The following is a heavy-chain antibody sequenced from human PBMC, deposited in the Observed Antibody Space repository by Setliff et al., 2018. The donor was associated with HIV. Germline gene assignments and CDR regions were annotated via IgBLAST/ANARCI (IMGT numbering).Heavy chain of an antibody. CDR1: GGSISSYY. J-gene: IGHJ4*02. V-gene: IGHV4-4*08. CDR3: ARIRISGSYRYFVY. Sequence: TCTVSGGSISSYYWSWIRQPPGKGLEWIGYIYTSGSTNYNPSLKIRVTISVDTSKNQFSLKLSSVTAADTAVYYCARIRISGSYRYFVYWGQGTLVTVSS. CDR2: IYTSGST. D-gene: IGHD1-26*01.